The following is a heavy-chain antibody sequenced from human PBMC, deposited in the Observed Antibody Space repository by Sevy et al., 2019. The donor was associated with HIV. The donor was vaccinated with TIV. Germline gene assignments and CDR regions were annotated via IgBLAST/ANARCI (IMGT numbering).Heavy chain of an antibody. CDR2: LSSSGSTI. D-gene: IGHD3-22*01. CDR1: GFTFSDYY. V-gene: IGHV3-11*01. CDR3: ARVPYYYDSSGYPYYYFDY. Sequence: GGSLRLSCAASGFTFSDYYMSWIRQAPGKGLEWVSYLSSSGSTIYYADSVKGRFTISRDNAKNSLYLQMNSLRAEDTAVYYCARVPYYYDSSGYPYYYFDYWGQGTLVTVSS. J-gene: IGHJ4*02.